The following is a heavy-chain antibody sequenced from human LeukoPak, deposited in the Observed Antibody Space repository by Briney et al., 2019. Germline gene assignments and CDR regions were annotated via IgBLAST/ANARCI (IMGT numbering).Heavy chain of an antibody. J-gene: IGHJ4*02. V-gene: IGHV3-23*01. CDR2: INPSGGAT. CDR1: GFTFSSYT. Sequence: GGSLRLSCAASGFTFSSYTLGWVRQAPGKGLEWISDINPSGGATYYADSVKGRFTISRDNSKNTLYLQMNSLRAEDTAVYYCAKALSASSYDYWGQGTLVTVSS. CDR3: AKALSASSYDY. D-gene: IGHD2-2*01.